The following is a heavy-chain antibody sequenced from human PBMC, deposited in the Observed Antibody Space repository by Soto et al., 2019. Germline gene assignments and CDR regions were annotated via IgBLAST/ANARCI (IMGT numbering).Heavy chain of an antibody. Sequence: GGSLRLSCAASGFTFSSYAMAWVRQAPGKGLQWVSAISRNGADTYYADSVKGRFTISRDNSKNTLYLQMNSLRAEDTAAYYCAKDRGIAARPSWFDPWGQGTLVTVS. D-gene: IGHD6-6*01. CDR1: GFTFSSYA. V-gene: IGHV3-23*01. CDR3: AKDRGIAARPSWFDP. CDR2: ISRNGADT. J-gene: IGHJ5*02.